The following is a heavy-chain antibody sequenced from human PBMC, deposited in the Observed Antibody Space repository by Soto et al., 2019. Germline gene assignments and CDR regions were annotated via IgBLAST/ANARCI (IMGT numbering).Heavy chain of an antibody. V-gene: IGHV3-7*05. CDR1: GFTFSSYW. Sequence: GGSLRLSCAASGFTFSSYWMSWVRQPPGKGLEWVANIKQDGSEKYYVDSVKGRFTIARDNAKNSLYLQMNSLRAEDTAVYYCARDRGWGYYDSSGYLFDYWGQGTLVTVSS. CDR2: IKQDGSEK. J-gene: IGHJ4*02. D-gene: IGHD3-22*01. CDR3: ARDRGWGYYDSSGYLFDY.